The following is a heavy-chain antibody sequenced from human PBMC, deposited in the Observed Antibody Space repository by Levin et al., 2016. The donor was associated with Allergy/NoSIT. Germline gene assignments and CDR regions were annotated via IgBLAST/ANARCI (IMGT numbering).Heavy chain of an antibody. V-gene: IGHV4-30-4*01. CDR3: ARDPHSNYGLYYYGMDV. D-gene: IGHD4-11*01. CDR1: GGSISSGDYN. J-gene: IGHJ6*02. Sequence: SETLSLTCTVSGGSISSGDYNWSWIRQPLGKGLEWIGYIYYSGSTYYNPSLKSRVTMSVDTSKNQFSLKLSSVTAADTAVYYCARDPHSNYGLYYYGMDVWGQGTTVTVSS. CDR2: IYYSGST.